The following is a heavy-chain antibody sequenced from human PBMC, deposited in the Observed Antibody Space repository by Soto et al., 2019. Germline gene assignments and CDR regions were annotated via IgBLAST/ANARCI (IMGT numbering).Heavy chain of an antibody. CDR1: GGTFSSYT. CDR3: ARENSSWDNYGMDV. Sequence: QVQLVQSGAEVKKPGSSVKVSCKASGGTFSSYTISWMRQAPGQGLEWMGRIIPILGIANYAQKFQGRVTITADKSTSTAYMELSSLRSEDTAVYYCARENSSWDNYGMDVWGQGTTVTVSS. V-gene: IGHV1-69*08. CDR2: IIPILGIA. D-gene: IGHD6-13*01. J-gene: IGHJ6*02.